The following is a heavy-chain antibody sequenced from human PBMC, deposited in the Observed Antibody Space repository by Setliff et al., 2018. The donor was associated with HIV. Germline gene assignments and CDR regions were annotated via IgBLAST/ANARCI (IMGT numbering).Heavy chain of an antibody. Sequence: ETLSLTCTVSGGSISSYYWSWIRRPAGKGLEWIGRIYTSGSTNYNPSLKSRVTMSVDTSKNQFSLKLSSVTAADTAVYYCASGGPLGWVRGVSNWFDPWGQGTLVTVSS. V-gene: IGHV4-4*07. D-gene: IGHD3-10*01. J-gene: IGHJ5*02. CDR1: GGSISSYY. CDR3: ASGGPLGWVRGVSNWFDP. CDR2: IYTSGST.